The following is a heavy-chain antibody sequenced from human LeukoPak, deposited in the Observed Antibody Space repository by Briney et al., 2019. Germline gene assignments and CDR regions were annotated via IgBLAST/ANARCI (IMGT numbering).Heavy chain of an antibody. CDR1: GGSFSGYY. Sequence: SETLSLTCAVYGGSFSGYYWSWIRQPPGKGLEWIGEINHSGSTNYNPSLKSRVTISVDTSKNQFSLKLSSVTAADTAVYYCASSRLYSSGWYGGFDYWGQGTLVTVSS. J-gene: IGHJ4*02. CDR3: ASSRLYSSGWYGGFDY. D-gene: IGHD6-19*01. V-gene: IGHV4-34*01. CDR2: INHSGST.